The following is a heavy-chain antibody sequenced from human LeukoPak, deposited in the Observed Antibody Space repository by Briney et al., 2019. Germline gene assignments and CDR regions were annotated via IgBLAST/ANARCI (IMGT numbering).Heavy chain of an antibody. Sequence: PSETLSLTCAVYGGSFSGYYWSWIRQPPGKGLEWIGEINHSGSTNYNPSLKSRVTISVDTSKNQFSLKLSSVTAADTAVYYCARVSSLDDFWSGYPSYNWFDPWGQGTLVTVSS. V-gene: IGHV4-34*01. CDR2: INHSGST. CDR3: ARVSSLDDFWSGYPSYNWFDP. CDR1: GGSFSGYY. D-gene: IGHD3-3*01. J-gene: IGHJ5*02.